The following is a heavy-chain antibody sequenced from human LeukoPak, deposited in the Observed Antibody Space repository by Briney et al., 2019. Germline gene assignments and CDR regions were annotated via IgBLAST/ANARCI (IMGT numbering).Heavy chain of an antibody. CDR1: GYTFTSYY. J-gene: IGHJ4*02. V-gene: IGHV1-69*04. CDR3: ARDVGLGSGSSFDY. CDR2: IIPILGIA. Sequence: GASVKVSCKTSGYTFTSYYMHWVRQAPGQGLEWMGRIIPILGIANYAQKFQGRVTITADKSTSTAYMELSSLRSEDTAVYYCARDVGLGSGSSFDYWGQGTLVTVSS. D-gene: IGHD1-26*01.